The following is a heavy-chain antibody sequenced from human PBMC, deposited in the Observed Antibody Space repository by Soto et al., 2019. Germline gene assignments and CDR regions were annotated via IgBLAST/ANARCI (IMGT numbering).Heavy chain of an antibody. Sequence: PSETLSLTCTVSGDSISSGPYYWIWIRQRPGKGLEWIGYIYYSGSTNYNPSLKSRVTISVDTSKNQFSLKLSSVTAADTAVYYCARTLYYDFWSGRTSYYYGMDVWGQGTTVTVSS. CDR1: GDSISSGPYY. CDR3: ARTLYYDFWSGRTSYYYGMDV. CDR2: IYYSGST. V-gene: IGHV4-61*01. D-gene: IGHD3-3*01. J-gene: IGHJ6*02.